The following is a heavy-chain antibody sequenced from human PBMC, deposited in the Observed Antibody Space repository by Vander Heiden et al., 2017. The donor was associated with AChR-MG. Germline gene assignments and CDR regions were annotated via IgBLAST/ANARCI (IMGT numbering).Heavy chain of an antibody. CDR3: ARDTSVVPAAIDPYYYYGMDV. CDR2: IYTSGRT. V-gene: IGHV4-4*07. J-gene: IGHJ6*02. Sequence: QVQLQESGPGLVKPSETLSLTCTGSGGSISSYYWSWIRQPAGKGLEWIGRIYTSGRTNYNPSLKSRVTMSVDTSKNQFSLKLSSVTAADTAVYYCARDTSVVPAAIDPYYYYGMDVWGQGTTVTVSS. CDR1: GGSISSYY. D-gene: IGHD2-2*01.